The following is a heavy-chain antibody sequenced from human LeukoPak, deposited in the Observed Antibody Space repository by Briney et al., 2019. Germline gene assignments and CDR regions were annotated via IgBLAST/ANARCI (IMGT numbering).Heavy chain of an antibody. CDR3: AREMGDREFYFDY. CDR2: IIPIVDVT. V-gene: IGHV1-69*04. D-gene: IGHD3-10*01. Sequence: SVKVSCKASGGTFSNFAFSWVRQAPGQGLQWVGRIIPIVDVTSYAQNFKGRVTITADESSTTAYMELSSLRSEDTAVYYCAREMGDREFYFDYWGQGTLVTVSS. CDR1: GGTFSNFA. J-gene: IGHJ4*02.